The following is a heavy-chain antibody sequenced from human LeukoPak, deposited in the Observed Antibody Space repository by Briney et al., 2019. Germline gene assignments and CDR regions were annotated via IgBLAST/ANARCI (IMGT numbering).Heavy chain of an antibody. J-gene: IGHJ4*02. CDR3: AREEGSSWYDY. Sequence: PGGSLRLSCAASGFTFSSYWMHWVRQAPGKGLVWVSRINSDGSSTSYADSVKGRFTISRDNAKNTLYLQMNSLRAEDTAVYYCAREEGSSWYDYWGQGTLVTVSS. CDR1: GFTFSSYW. V-gene: IGHV3-74*01. CDR2: INSDGSST. D-gene: IGHD6-13*01.